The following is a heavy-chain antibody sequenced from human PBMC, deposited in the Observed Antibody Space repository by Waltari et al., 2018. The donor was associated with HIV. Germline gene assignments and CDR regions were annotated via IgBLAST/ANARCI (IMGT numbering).Heavy chain of an antibody. CDR2: IKQDGSEK. D-gene: IGHD3-3*01. CDR1: GLPFSAYW. J-gene: IGHJ6*02. Sequence: EVQLVESGGGLVQPGGSLRLSCAASGLPFSAYWMTWVRRAPGKGLEWLAKIKQDGSEKYYADSVKGRFTVSRDNNKKSLYLQMSSLRAEDTAVYYCARDLKDYDFWSPVDVWGQGTTVTVSS. CDR3: ARDLKDYDFWSPVDV. V-gene: IGHV3-7*01.